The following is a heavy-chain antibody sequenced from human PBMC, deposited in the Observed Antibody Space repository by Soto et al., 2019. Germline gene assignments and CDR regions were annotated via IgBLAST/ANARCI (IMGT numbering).Heavy chain of an antibody. CDR2: IKGDGSEK. J-gene: IGHJ4*02. CDR3: AKDVR. CDR1: GFTFSSHW. Sequence: EVHLVESGGDLVQPGGSLRLSCAASGFTFSSHWMSWVRQAPGKGLEWLANIKGDGSEKYYVDSVKDRFTISRDNAKNSLFLQMNSLRVEDTALYYCAKDVRWGQGTLVTVSS. V-gene: IGHV3-7*04.